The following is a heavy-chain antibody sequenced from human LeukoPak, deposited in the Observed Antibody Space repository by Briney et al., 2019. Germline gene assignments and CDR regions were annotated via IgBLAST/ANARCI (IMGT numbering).Heavy chain of an antibody. V-gene: IGHV4-59*08. CDR2: ISYSGFT. Sequence: SETLSLTCTVSGVSISSYQWSWIRQPPGKGLEWIGYISYSGFTNYNPSLKSRVTISLDTSKNQFSLKLTSVTAADTAVYYCAGHHPRNTVDFWGQGTLVTVSS. CDR1: GVSISSYQ. D-gene: IGHD2-8*02. J-gene: IGHJ4*02. CDR3: AGHHPRNTVDF.